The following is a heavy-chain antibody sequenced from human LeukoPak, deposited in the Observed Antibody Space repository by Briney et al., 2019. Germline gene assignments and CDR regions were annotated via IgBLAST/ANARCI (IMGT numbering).Heavy chain of an antibody. V-gene: IGHV3-48*01. CDR1: GFTFSSYS. J-gene: IGHJ4*02. D-gene: IGHD4-17*01. CDR3: ASIYGDYEGDYSDY. Sequence: GGSLRLSCAASGFTFSSYSMNWVRQAPGKGLEWVSYISSSSSTIYYADSVKGRFTISRDNAKNSLYLQMNSLRAEDTAVYYCASIYGDYEGDYSDYWGQGTLVTVSS. CDR2: ISSSSSTI.